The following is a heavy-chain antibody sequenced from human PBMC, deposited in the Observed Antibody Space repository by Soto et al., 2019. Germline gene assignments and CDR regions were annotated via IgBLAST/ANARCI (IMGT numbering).Heavy chain of an antibody. V-gene: IGHV4-59*12. Sequence: SETLSLTCTVSGGSISSYYWSWIRQPPGKGLEWIGYIYYSGSTNYNPSLKSRVTFSLDPSKNQFSLKLNSIIAADTAIYYCARYSSSWSKYLQLWGRGSLVTVSS. D-gene: IGHD6-13*01. CDR3: ARYSSSWSKYLQL. J-gene: IGHJ1*01. CDR1: GGSISSYY. CDR2: IYYSGST.